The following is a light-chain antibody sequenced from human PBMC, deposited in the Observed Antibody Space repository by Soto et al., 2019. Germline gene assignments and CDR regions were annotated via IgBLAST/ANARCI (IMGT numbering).Light chain of an antibody. Sequence: DIQMTQSPSSLSASVGDRVSITCRASQDFTNRLDWYRQRPGRAPERLLYSASSLQSGVLSRFSGSGSGTEFTLTIYSLQPEDFATYYCLQYYDYPQTLGQGTKVEI. J-gene: IGKJ1*01. CDR1: QDFTNR. CDR3: LQYYDYPQT. CDR2: SAS. V-gene: IGKV1-17*01.